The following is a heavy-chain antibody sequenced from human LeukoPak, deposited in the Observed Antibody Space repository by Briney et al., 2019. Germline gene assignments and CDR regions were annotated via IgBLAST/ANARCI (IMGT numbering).Heavy chain of an antibody. CDR3: ARDNPYGEDY. D-gene: IGHD4-17*01. J-gene: IGHJ4*02. Sequence: SETLSLTCTFSGGSISSGGYYWSWIRQHPGKGLEWIGYIYYSGSTYYNPSLKSRVTISVDTSKNQFSLKLSSVTAADTAVYYCARDNPYGEDYWGQGTLVTVSS. CDR2: IYYSGST. CDR1: GGSISSGGYY. V-gene: IGHV4-31*03.